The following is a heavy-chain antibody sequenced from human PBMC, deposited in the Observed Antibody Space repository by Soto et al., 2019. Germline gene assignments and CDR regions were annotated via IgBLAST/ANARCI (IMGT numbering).Heavy chain of an antibody. D-gene: IGHD1-7*01. Sequence: SVKVSCKASGGTFSSYAISWVRQAPGQGLEWMGGIIPIFGTANYAQKFQGRVTITADESTSTAYMELSSLRSEDTAVYYCARDPYNWNSGDYYYYYGVDVWGQGTTVTVS. CDR3: ARDPYNWNSGDYYYYYGVDV. J-gene: IGHJ6*02. V-gene: IGHV1-69*13. CDR2: IIPIFGTA. CDR1: GGTFSSYA.